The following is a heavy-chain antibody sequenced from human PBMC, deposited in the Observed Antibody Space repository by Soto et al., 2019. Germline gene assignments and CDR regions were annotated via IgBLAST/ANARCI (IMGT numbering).Heavy chain of an antibody. CDR3: AGGRPVFGVVLYYMDV. V-gene: IGHV3-21*01. Sequence: GGSLRLSCAASGFTFSSYSMNWVRQAPGKGLEWVSSISSSSSYIYYADSVKGRFTISRDNAKNSLYLQMNSLRAEDTAVYYCAGGRPVFGVVLYYMDVWAKGPRSPSP. CDR1: GFTFSSYS. J-gene: IGHJ6*03. CDR2: ISSSSSYI. D-gene: IGHD3-3*01.